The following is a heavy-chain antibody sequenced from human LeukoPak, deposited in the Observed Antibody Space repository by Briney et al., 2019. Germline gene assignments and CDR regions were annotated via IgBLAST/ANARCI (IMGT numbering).Heavy chain of an antibody. V-gene: IGHV3-48*04. CDR1: GFTFSSYS. Sequence: GGSLRLSCAASGFTFSSYSMNWVRQAPGKGLEWVSYISSSSTIYYADSVKGRFTISRDNAKNSLYLQMNSQRAEDTAVYYCARGWLQLEDWGQGTLVTVSS. D-gene: IGHD5-24*01. J-gene: IGHJ4*02. CDR2: ISSSSTI. CDR3: ARGWLQLED.